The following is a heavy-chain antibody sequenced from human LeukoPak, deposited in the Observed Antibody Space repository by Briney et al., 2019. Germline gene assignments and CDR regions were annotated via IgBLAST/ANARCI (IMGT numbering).Heavy chain of an antibody. CDR3: ARHQRTTSFDY. CDR2: INHSGST. J-gene: IGHJ4*02. D-gene: IGHD4-17*01. V-gene: IGHV4-34*01. CDR1: GGSFSGYY. Sequence: SETLSLTCAVYGGSFSGYYWSWIRQPPGKGLEWIGEINHSGSTNYNPSLKSRVTISVDTSKNQFSLKLSSVTAADTAVYYCARHQRTTSFDYWGQGTLVTVSS.